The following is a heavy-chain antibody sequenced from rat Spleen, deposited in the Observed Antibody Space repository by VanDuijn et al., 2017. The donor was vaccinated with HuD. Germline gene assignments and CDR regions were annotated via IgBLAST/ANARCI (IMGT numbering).Heavy chain of an antibody. CDR3: ATSYYGYKRFVY. CDR1: GFTFSDYG. V-gene: IGHV5-34*01. Sequence: EVQLVESGGGLVQPGRSLKLSCVASGFTFSDYGMNWIRQAPGKGLEWVAYISISSGTIYYADTVKGRFTISRDNAKNTLYLQLSSLRSEDTALYYCATSYYGYKRFVYWGQGTLVTVSS. CDR2: ISISSGTI. J-gene: IGHJ3*01. D-gene: IGHD1-9*01.